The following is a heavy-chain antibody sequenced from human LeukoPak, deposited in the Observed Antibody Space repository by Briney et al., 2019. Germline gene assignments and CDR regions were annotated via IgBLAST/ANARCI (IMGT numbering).Heavy chain of an antibody. CDR2: IFHSGST. Sequence: SETLSLTCTVSGGSIRSYYWSWIRQPPGKGLEGIGYIFHSGSTNYNPSLKSRVTISVDTSKNQFSLKLSSVTAADTAVYYCGRHGGATMVRGVLVDAFDIWGQGTMVTVSS. J-gene: IGHJ3*02. V-gene: IGHV4-59*08. D-gene: IGHD3-10*01. CDR3: GRHGGATMVRGVLVDAFDI. CDR1: GGSIRSYY.